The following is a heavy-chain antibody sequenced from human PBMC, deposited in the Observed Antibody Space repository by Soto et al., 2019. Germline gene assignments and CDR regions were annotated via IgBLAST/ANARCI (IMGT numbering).Heavy chain of an antibody. D-gene: IGHD2-15*01. CDR1: GFTFSSYG. J-gene: IGHJ4*02. CDR3: AKDGGSGWIDY. CDR2: ISYDGSNK. V-gene: IGHV3-30*18. Sequence: PGGSLRLSCAASGFTFSSYGMHWVRQAPGKGLEWVAVISYDGSNKYYADSVKGRFTISRDNSKNTLYLQMNSLRAEDTAVYYSAKDGGSGWIDYWGQGTLVTVSS.